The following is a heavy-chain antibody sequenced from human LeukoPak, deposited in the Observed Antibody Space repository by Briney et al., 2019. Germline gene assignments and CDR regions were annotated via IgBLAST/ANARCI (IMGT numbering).Heavy chain of an antibody. V-gene: IGHV4-4*07. CDR2: IYTSGST. J-gene: IGHJ5*02. CDR3: ARVKGYCSSTSCLNWFDP. D-gene: IGHD2-2*01. CDR1: GGSISSYY. Sequence: SETLSLTCTVSGGSISSYYWSWIRQPAGKGLEWIGRIYTSGSTNYNPSLKSRVTMSVDTSKNQFSLKLSSVTAADTAVYYCARVKGYCSSTSCLNWFDPWGQGTLVTVSS.